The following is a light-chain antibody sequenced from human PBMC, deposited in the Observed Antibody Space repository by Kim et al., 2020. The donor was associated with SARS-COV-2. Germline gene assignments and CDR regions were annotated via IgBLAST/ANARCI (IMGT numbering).Light chain of an antibody. J-gene: IGLJ2*01. CDR1: NIGTKS. CDR2: YDS. CDR3: QVWDSSTDHRV. Sequence: SYELTQPPSASVAPGETARITCGGNNIGTKSVHWYQQKSGQAPVLVIYYDSDRPSGIPERFSGSNSGNTATLTISRVEAGDEADYYCQVWDSSTDHRVFGGGTQLTVL. V-gene: IGLV3-21*04.